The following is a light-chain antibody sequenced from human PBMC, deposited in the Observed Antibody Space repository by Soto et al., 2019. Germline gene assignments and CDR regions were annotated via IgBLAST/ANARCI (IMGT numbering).Light chain of an antibody. CDR1: QSIDTF. CDR3: QQSYSTPWT. J-gene: IGKJ1*01. V-gene: IGKV1-39*01. CDR2: AAS. Sequence: DIQMTQSPSSLSASVGDRVTITCRASQSIDTFLNWYQQKPGKAPKLLIYAASTLQSGVPSRFSGSGSGTEFTLIISALQHEGFATYCCQQSYSTPWTFGLGTKVEVK.